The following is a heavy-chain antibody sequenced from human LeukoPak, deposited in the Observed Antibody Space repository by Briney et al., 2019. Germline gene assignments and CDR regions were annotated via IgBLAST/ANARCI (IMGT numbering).Heavy chain of an antibody. Sequence: SETLSLTCTVSGYSISSGYYWSWIRQPAGKGLEWIGRIYTSGSTSYNPSLKSRVTISVDTSKNQFSLKLSSVTAADTAVYYCARDRGSSKGYYFDYWGQGTLVTVSS. D-gene: IGHD1-26*01. CDR1: GYSISSGYY. V-gene: IGHV4-61*02. CDR2: IYTSGST. CDR3: ARDRGSSKGYYFDY. J-gene: IGHJ4*02.